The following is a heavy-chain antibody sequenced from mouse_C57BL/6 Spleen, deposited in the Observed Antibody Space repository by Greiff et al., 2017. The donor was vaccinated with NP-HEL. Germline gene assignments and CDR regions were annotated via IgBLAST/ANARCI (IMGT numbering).Heavy chain of an antibody. CDR3: ARSELGGGYFDV. D-gene: IGHD4-1*01. CDR2: ISYSGST. Sequence: EVKLLESGPGLAKPSQTLSLTCSVPGYSITSDYWNWIRKFPGNKLEYMGYISYSGSTYYNPSLKSRISITRDTSKNQYYLQLNAVTTEDTATYYCARSELGGGYFDVWGTGTTVTVSS. CDR1: GYSITSDY. V-gene: IGHV3-8*01. J-gene: IGHJ1*03.